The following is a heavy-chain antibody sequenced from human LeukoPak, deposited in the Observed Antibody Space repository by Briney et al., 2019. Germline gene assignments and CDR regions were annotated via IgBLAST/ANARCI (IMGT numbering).Heavy chain of an antibody. CDR2: MNPNSGNT. CDR3: ARGPNWNGGNMDV. V-gene: IGHV1-8*01. Sequence: GASVKVSCKASGYTFTSYDINWVRQATGQGLEWMGWMNPNSGNTGYAQKFQDRVIMTRNTSISTVSMELSSLRSDDTAVYYCARGPNWNGGNMDVWGKGTTVTVSS. J-gene: IGHJ6*03. CDR1: GYTFTSYD. D-gene: IGHD1-1*01.